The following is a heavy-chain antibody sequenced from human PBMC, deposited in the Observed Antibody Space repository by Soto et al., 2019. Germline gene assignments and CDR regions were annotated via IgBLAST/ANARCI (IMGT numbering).Heavy chain of an antibody. V-gene: IGHV1-46*01. Sequence: QVQLVQSGAEVKKPGSSVKLSCKASGYTFIAYYIYWVRQAPGQGPEWMGMINPSSGATNYEQKFQGRVTVTRDTTTSTAYLELSSLRSEDAAVYYCATYCGGDCRLFDAWDQGTLVTVSS. D-gene: IGHD2-21*02. J-gene: IGHJ4*02. CDR1: GYTFIAYY. CDR2: INPSSGAT. CDR3: ATYCGGDCRLFDA.